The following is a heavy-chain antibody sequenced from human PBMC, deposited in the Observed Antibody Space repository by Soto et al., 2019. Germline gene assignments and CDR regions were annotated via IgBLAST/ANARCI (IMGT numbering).Heavy chain of an antibody. CDR2: IYYSGST. V-gene: IGHV4-31*03. CDR1: GGSISSGGYY. Sequence: SETLSLTCTVSGGSISSGGYYWIWIRQHPGKGLEWIGYIYYSGSTYYNPSLKSRVTISVDTSKNQFSLKLSSVTAADTAVYYCARVYDILTGYPYYFDYWGQGTLVTVSS. CDR3: ARVYDILTGYPYYFDY. J-gene: IGHJ4*02. D-gene: IGHD3-9*01.